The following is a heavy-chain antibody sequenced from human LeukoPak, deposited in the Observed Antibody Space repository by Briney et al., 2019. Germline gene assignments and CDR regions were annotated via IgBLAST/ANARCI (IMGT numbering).Heavy chain of an antibody. D-gene: IGHD1-26*01. V-gene: IGHV1-2*02. CDR3: ARFWGGVMGATEKYYYYYYMDV. J-gene: IGHJ6*03. CDR2: INPNSGGT. Sequence: ASVKVSCKASGYTFTGYYMHWVRQAPGQGLEWMGWINPNSGGTNYAQKFQGRVTMTRNTSISTAYMELSSLRSEDTAVYYCARFWGGVMGATEKYYYYYYMDVWGKGTTVTISS. CDR1: GYTFTGYY.